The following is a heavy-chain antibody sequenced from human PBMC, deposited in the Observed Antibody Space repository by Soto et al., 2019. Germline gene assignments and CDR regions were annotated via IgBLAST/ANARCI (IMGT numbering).Heavy chain of an antibody. D-gene: IGHD3-22*01. CDR1: GGSISSSSYY. Sequence: SETLSLTCTVSGGSISSSSYYWGWILQPPGKGLEWIGNIYYSGSTYYNPSLKSRVTISVDTSKNQFSLKLSSVTAADTAVYYCMLGSGWKDFDYWGQGTLVTVSS. V-gene: IGHV4-39*01. J-gene: IGHJ4*02. CDR2: IYYSGST. CDR3: MLGSGWKDFDY.